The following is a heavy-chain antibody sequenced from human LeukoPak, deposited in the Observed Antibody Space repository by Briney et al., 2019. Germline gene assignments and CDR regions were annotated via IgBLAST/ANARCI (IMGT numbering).Heavy chain of an antibody. V-gene: IGHV4-34*01. CDR3: ARAPWTKVFDY. CDR2: INHSGST. CDR1: GGSFSGYY. D-gene: IGHD4-17*01. J-gene: IGHJ4*02. Sequence: SETLSLTCAVYGGSFSGYYWSWIRQPPGKGLEWIGEINHSGSTNYNPSLKSRVNISVDTSKNQFSLKLSSVTAADTAVYYGARAPWTKVFDYWGQGTLVTVSS.